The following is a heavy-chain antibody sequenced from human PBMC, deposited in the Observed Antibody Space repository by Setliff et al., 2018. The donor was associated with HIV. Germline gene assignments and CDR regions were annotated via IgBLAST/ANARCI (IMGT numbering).Heavy chain of an antibody. CDR3: AREIEYCSGGSCGSSDY. D-gene: IGHD2-15*01. J-gene: IGHJ4*02. CDR1: GGTFSSYA. V-gene: IGHV1-69*05. CDR2: TTPLLGTT. Sequence: SVKVSCKASGGTFSSYAISWVRQAPGQGLEWMGGTTPLLGTTNYAQKFQGRVTITTDEPTNTVYMELSGLRSEDTAVYYCAREIEYCSGGSCGSSDYWGQGTLVTVSS.